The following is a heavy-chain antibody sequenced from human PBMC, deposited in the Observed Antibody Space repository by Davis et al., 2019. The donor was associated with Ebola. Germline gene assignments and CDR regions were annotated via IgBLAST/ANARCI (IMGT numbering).Heavy chain of an antibody. Sequence: PSETLSLTCAISGDSVSSNSAAWNWIRQSPSRGLEWLGRTYYRSKWYNDYAVSVKSRITINPDTSKNQFSLQLNSVTPEDTAVYYCARELVDFWSGYYYGMDVWGKGTTVTVSS. J-gene: IGHJ6*04. D-gene: IGHD3-3*01. CDR3: ARELVDFWSGYYYGMDV. CDR1: GDSVSSNSAA. V-gene: IGHV6-1*01. CDR2: TYYRSKWYN.